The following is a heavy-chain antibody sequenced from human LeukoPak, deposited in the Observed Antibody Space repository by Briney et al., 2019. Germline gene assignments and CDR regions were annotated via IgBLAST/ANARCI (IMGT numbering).Heavy chain of an antibody. CDR3: ARHSGVGILRIVDP. Sequence: GESLQISCKGSGYTFSNFWIGWVRQMPGKGLEWMGIIYPGDSSTKYSPSFQGRVAISTDASINAAFLQVNNLEASDTAIYYCARHSGVGILRIVDPWGQGTPVTVCS. D-gene: IGHD2-8*01. J-gene: IGHJ5*02. CDR2: IYPGDSST. CDR1: GYTFSNFW. V-gene: IGHV5-51*01.